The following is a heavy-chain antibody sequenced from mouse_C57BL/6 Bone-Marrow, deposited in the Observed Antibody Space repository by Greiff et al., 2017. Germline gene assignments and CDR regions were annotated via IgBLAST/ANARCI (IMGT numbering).Heavy chain of an antibody. J-gene: IGHJ2*01. CDR1: GYTFTSYW. V-gene: IGHV1-55*01. CDR2: IYPGSGST. Sequence: QVQLKQPGAELVKPGASVKMSCKASGYTFTSYWITWVKQRPGQGLEWIGDIYPGSGSTNYNEKFKSKATLTVDTSSSTAYMQLSSLTSEDSAVYYCARSITTVVANDYWGQGTTLTVSS. CDR3: ARSITTVVANDY. D-gene: IGHD1-1*01.